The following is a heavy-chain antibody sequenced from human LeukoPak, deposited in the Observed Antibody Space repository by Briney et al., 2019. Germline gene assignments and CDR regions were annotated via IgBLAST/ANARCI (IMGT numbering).Heavy chain of an antibody. J-gene: IGHJ4*02. D-gene: IGHD6-13*01. CDR2: ISGSGGST. CDR1: GFTFSNHA. V-gene: IGHV3-23*01. Sequence: QPGGSLRLSRAASGFTFSNHAMTWVRQAPWKGLEWVSVISGSGGSTYYADSVKGRFTISRDNSKSTLYLQMNSLRAEDTAIYYCAKDRRYSSSWFLIEFDYWGQGTLVTVSS. CDR3: AKDRRYSSSWFLIEFDY.